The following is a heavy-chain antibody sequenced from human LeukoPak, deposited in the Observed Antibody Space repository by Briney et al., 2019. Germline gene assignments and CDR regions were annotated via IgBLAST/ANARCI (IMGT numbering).Heavy chain of an antibody. J-gene: IGHJ5*02. D-gene: IGHD6-13*01. CDR3: AGGGYSRSWLTSTNWFDP. Sequence: SETLSLTCTVSGGSISSYYWSWIRQPAGKGLEWIGRIYTSGSTNYNPSLKGRVTMSVDTSKNQFSLKLSSVTAADTAVYYCAGGGYSRSWLTSTNWFDPWGQGTLVT. V-gene: IGHV4-4*07. CDR1: GGSISSYY. CDR2: IYTSGST.